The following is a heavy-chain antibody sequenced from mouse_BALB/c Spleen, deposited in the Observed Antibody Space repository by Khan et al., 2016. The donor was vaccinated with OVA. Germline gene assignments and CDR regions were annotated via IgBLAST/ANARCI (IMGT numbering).Heavy chain of an antibody. D-gene: IGHD4-1*01. CDR3: ARGNWQSYYFDY. Sequence: MQLEESGPELVKPGASVKMSCKASGYTFTNYVLHWVQQKPGQGLEWIGYINPYNGGTKYNEKFKGKATLASDKSSITAYIDLSSLTSEDSAVDYCARGNWQSYYFDYWGQGTTLTLSS. CDR2: INPYNGGT. CDR1: GYTFTNYV. J-gene: IGHJ2*01. V-gene: IGHV1S136*01.